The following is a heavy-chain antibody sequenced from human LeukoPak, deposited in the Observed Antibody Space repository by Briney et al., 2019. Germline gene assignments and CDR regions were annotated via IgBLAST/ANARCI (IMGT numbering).Heavy chain of an antibody. D-gene: IGHD2-15*01. Sequence: SETLSLTCTVSGGSISSGTFYWSWIRQPAGMGLEWIGRIFTSGRTDYNPSLKSRVTISVDTSKNQFSLKMSSVTAADTAVYYCARDGFGGSPYGNWGQRTLVTVSS. CDR3: ARDGFGGSPYGN. V-gene: IGHV4-61*02. CDR2: IFTSGRT. CDR1: GGSISSGTFY. J-gene: IGHJ4*02.